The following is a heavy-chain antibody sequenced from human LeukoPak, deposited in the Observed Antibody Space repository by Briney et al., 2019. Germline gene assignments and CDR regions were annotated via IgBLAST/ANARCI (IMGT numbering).Heavy chain of an antibody. Sequence: PGGSLRLSCAASGFTFSNFYMHWVRQAPGKGLEWVAVISSDGGNKYSTDSVKGRFTISRDNSKNTLYLQMSSLRAEDTAVYYCVKDSFDLAVAGFDYWGQGTLVTVSS. V-gene: IGHV3-30*14. CDR1: GFTFSNFY. J-gene: IGHJ4*02. CDR2: ISSDGGNK. CDR3: VKDSFDLAVAGFDY. D-gene: IGHD6-19*01.